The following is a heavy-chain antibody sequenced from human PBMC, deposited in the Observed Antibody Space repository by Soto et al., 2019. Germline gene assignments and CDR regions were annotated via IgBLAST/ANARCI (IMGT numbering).Heavy chain of an antibody. CDR3: ARGGGAMVTYYYYYYMDV. V-gene: IGHV1-2*02. D-gene: IGHD5-18*01. CDR2: INPNSGGT. CDR1: GYTFTGYY. J-gene: IGHJ6*03. Sequence: ASVKVSCKASGYTFTGYYMHWVRQAPGQGLEWMGWINPNSGGTNYAQKFQGRVTMTRDTSISTAYMELSSLRSEDTAVYYCARGGGAMVTYYYYYYMDVWGKGTTVTVSS.